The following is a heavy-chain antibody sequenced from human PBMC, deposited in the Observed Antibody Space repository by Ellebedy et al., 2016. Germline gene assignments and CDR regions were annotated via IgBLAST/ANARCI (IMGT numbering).Heavy chain of an antibody. CDR1: GGSFSGYY. J-gene: IGHJ4*02. CDR3: ARVKPNYIRNWHALDY. V-gene: IGHV4-34*01. D-gene: IGHD1-7*01. CDR2: INHSGSS. Sequence: ESLKISCAVYGGSFSGYYWIWIRQSPGKGFEWIGEINHSGSSNHNPSLKSRVTMSVDMSQNQFSLKLRSVTAADTAVYYCARVKPNYIRNWHALDYWGRGILVTVSS.